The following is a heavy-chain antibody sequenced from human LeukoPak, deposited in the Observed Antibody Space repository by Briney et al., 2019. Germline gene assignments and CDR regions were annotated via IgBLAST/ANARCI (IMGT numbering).Heavy chain of an antibody. J-gene: IGHJ4*02. CDR3: ASGFWSGYYTGAY. Sequence: ASVKVSCKASGYTFTDYYIHWVRQAPGQGLEWMGWINPNSGGTNYAQKFQGRVTMTRDMSISTAYMELNRLRSDDTAVYYCASGFWSGYYTGAYWGQGTLVTVSS. CDR1: GYTFTDYY. D-gene: IGHD3-3*01. V-gene: IGHV1-2*02. CDR2: INPNSGGT.